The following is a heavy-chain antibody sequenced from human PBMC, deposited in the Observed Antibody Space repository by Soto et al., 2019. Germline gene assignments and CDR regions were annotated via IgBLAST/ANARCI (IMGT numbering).Heavy chain of an antibody. Sequence: SVKVSCKASGGTFSSYAISWVRQAPGQGLEWMGGIIPIFGTANYAQKFQGRVTITADESTSTAYMELSSLRSEDTAVYYCARDSGYYYDSSGYYPSYFDYWGQGTLVTVSS. CDR1: GGTFSSYA. J-gene: IGHJ4*02. D-gene: IGHD3-22*01. CDR2: IIPIFGTA. V-gene: IGHV1-69*13. CDR3: ARDSGYYYDSSGYYPSYFDY.